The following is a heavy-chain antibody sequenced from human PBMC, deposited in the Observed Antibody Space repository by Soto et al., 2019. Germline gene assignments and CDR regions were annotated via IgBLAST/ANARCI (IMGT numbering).Heavy chain of an antibody. CDR1: GYTFINNA. CDR2: ISTENGNT. V-gene: IGHV1-18*04. J-gene: IGHJ6*02. CDR3: ARVVMTTVPASYYYGMDV. Sequence: GASVKVSCKASGYTFINNAITWVRQAPGQGLEWMGWISTENGNTNYAQNLQGRVILTRDRSTNTVYMELTSLRSEDTAVYYCARVVMTTVPASYYYGMDVWGQGTTVTVSS. D-gene: IGHD4-4*01.